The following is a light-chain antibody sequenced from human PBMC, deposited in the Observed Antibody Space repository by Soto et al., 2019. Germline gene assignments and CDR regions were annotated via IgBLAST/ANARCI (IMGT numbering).Light chain of an antibody. CDR3: QQYAASRT. V-gene: IGKV3-20*01. Sequence: EIVMTQSPAILSVSPGERAALSCRASQSVSSNLAWYQQKPGQAPRLLIYGASSRATGIPDRFSGSGSGTDFTLTISRLEPEDFAVYYCQQYAASRTFGQGTKVDIK. CDR2: GAS. J-gene: IGKJ1*01. CDR1: QSVSSN.